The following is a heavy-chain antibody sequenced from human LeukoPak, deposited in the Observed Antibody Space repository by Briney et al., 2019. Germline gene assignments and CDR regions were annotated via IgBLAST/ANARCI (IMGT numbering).Heavy chain of an antibody. D-gene: IGHD6-13*01. CDR3: ARDDRAGYSLDY. Sequence: GGSLRLSCAASGFTVSSNYMSWVRQAPGKGLEWVSVIYSGGSTYYADSVKGRFTISRDNSKNTLYLQMNSLRAEDTAVYYCARDDRAGYSLDYWGQGTLVTVSS. J-gene: IGHJ4*02. CDR2: IYSGGST. CDR1: GFTVSSNY. V-gene: IGHV3-53*01.